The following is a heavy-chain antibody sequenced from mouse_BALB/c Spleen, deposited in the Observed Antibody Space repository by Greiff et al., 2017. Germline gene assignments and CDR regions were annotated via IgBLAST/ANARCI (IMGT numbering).Heavy chain of an antibody. CDR3: TSSIYYDYDGFAY. V-gene: IGHV1S22*01. J-gene: IGHJ3*01. Sequence: LQQPGSELVRPGASVKLSCKASGYTYTSYWMHWVKQRPGQGLEWIGNIYPGSGSTNYDEKFKSKATLTVDTSSSTAYMQLSSLTSEDSAVYYCTSSIYYDYDGFAYWGQGTLVTVSA. CDR1: GYTYTSYW. CDR2: IYPGSGST. D-gene: IGHD2-4*01.